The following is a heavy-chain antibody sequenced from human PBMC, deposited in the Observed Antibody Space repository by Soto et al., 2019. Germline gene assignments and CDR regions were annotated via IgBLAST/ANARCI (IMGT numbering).Heavy chain of an antibody. CDR1: GYTFTSYG. CDR3: ARKCLLRLGELSQKYGMDV. V-gene: IGHV1-18*04. J-gene: IGHJ6*02. D-gene: IGHD3-16*02. CDR2: IRAYNGNT. Sequence: AAVKCSFKASGYTFTSYGISWVRQAPGQGLDWMGWIRAYNGNTNYAQKLQGRVTMTTDTSTSTADMELRRLRSDDTDGYYCARKCLLRLGELSQKYGMDVWGQVTTVTVS.